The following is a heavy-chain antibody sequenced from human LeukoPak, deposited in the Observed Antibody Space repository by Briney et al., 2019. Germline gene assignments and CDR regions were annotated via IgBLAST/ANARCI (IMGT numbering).Heavy chain of an antibody. J-gene: IGHJ5*02. Sequence: PSETLSLTFTVSSGSISSSNYYWGWIRQPPGKGLEWIGSIYYSGTTYYNPSLKSRVTISVDTSKNQFSLKLSSVTAADTAVYYCARHVCGSSSCYSPPYNWFDPCGQGTLVTVSS. D-gene: IGHD2-2*01. V-gene: IGHV4-39*01. CDR2: IYYSGTT. CDR3: ARHVCGSSSCYSPPYNWFDP. CDR1: SGSISSSNYY.